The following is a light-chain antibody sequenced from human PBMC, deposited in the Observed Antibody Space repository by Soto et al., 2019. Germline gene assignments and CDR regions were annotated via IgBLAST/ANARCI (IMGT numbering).Light chain of an antibody. CDR1: QGISNY. CDR2: AAP. V-gene: IGKV1-27*01. Sequence: DIQMTQSPSSLSASVGDRVTITCRASQGISNYLAWYQQKPGKVPKLLIYAAPILQAGVPSRFSGSGSGTDFTLTISSLQPEDVATYYCQKYNSAPRTFGQGTKVEIK. CDR3: QKYNSAPRT. J-gene: IGKJ1*01.